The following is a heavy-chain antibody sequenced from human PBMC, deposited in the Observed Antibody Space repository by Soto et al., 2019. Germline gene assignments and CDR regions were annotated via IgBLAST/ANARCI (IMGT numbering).Heavy chain of an antibody. CDR2: ISSSGSTI. J-gene: IGHJ3*02. CDR1: GFTFSSYE. Sequence: EVQLVESGGGLVQPGGSLRLSCAASGFTFSSYEMNWVRQAPGKGLEWVSYISSSGSTIYYADSVKGRFTISRDNAKNSLYLQMNSLRAEDTAVYYCARDYGVTMVRGAFDIWGQGTMVTVSS. CDR3: ARDYGVTMVRGAFDI. D-gene: IGHD3-10*01. V-gene: IGHV3-48*03.